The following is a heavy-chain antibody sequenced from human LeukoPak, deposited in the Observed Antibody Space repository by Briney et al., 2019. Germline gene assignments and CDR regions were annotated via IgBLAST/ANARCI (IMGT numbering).Heavy chain of an antibody. CDR3: ATGYTCGGSCYPPCYYYGMDV. CDR2: ISSNGGST. Sequence: PGGSLRLSCAASGFSFSSYAMHWVRQAPGKGLEYVSAISSNGGSTYYANSVKGRFTISRDNSKNPLYLQMGSLRAEDMAVYYCATGYTCGGSCYPPCYYYGMDVWGQGTTVTVSS. J-gene: IGHJ6*02. V-gene: IGHV3-64*01. D-gene: IGHD2-15*01. CDR1: GFSFSSYA.